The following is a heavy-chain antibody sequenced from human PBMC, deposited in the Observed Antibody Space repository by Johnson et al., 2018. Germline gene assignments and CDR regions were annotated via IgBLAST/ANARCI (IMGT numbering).Heavy chain of an antibody. Sequence: VQLVESGGGLVQPGGSLRVSCAASGFTFSSYAMSWVRQAPGKGLEWVSVISGSGGSTYYADSEKGRFTISRDHSKNTLYLQMNSLRAEETPVYYCAKDLSFYYDSSENAFDFWGQGTKVTVSS. CDR3: AKDLSFYYDSSENAFDF. CDR2: ISGSGGST. J-gene: IGHJ3*01. V-gene: IGHV3-23*04. CDR1: GFTFSSYA. D-gene: IGHD3-22*01.